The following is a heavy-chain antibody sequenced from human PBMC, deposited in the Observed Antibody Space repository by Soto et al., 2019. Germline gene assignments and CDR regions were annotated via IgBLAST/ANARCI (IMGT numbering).Heavy chain of an antibody. D-gene: IGHD2-2*01. CDR3: AKDTSNWYYFDY. CDR1: GFTFSSYA. CDR2: ISGSGGST. V-gene: IGHV3-23*01. J-gene: IGHJ4*02. Sequence: GGSLILSCAASGFTFSSYAMSWVRQAPGKGLEWVSAISGSGGSTYYADSVKGRFTISRDNSQNTLYLQMNSLRADDTAVYYCAKDTSNWYYFDYWGQGTLVTVSS.